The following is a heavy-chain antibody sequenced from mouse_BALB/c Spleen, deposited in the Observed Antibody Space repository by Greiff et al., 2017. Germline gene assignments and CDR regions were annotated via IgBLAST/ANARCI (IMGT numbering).Heavy chain of an antibody. CDR3: ASYGYDGAWFAY. V-gene: IGHV5-17*02. CDR2: ISSGSSTI. J-gene: IGHJ3*01. CDR1: GFTFSSFG. D-gene: IGHD2-2*01. Sequence: EVQRVESGGGLVQPGGSRKLSCAASGFTFSSFGMHWVRQAPEKGLEWVAYISSGSSTIYYADTVKGRFTISRDNPKNTLFLQMTSLRSEDTAMYYCASYGYDGAWFAYWGQGTLVTVSA.